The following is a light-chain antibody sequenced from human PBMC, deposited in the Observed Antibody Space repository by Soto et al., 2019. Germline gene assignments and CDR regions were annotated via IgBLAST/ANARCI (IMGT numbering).Light chain of an antibody. CDR2: GAS. CDR1: HNISSN. Sequence: EIVMTQSPATLSVSPEEGATLSCRASHNISSNLAWYQHKPGQAPRLLIDGASTRATDIPARFSGSGSGTEFTLTISSLQSEDFAVYYCHQYNNWLWTFGQGTKVEIK. V-gene: IGKV3-15*01. CDR3: HQYNNWLWT. J-gene: IGKJ1*01.